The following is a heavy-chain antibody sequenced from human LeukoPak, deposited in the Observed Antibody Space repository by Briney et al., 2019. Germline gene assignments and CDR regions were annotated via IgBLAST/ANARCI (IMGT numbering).Heavy chain of an antibody. CDR1: GNSINIYS. D-gene: IGHD5-18*01. CDR3: ARPGVGSGRYGAFDI. J-gene: IGHJ3*02. CDR2: IYYSGST. V-gene: IGHV4-59*01. Sequence: PSETLSLTCTVSGNSINIYSWNWIRQPPGKGLEWIGYIYYSGSTNCNPSLKSRVTISVDTSKNQFSLKLSSVTAADTAVYYCARPGVGSGRYGAFDIWGQGAMVTVSS.